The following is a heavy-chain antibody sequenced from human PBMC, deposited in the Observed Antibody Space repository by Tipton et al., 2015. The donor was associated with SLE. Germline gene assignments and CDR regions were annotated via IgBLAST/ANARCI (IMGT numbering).Heavy chain of an antibody. CDR1: GGSISSGSYY. V-gene: IGHV4-61*02. CDR2: IYTSGST. D-gene: IGHD6-13*01. CDR3: ARRGALAAAGVYYYYGMDV. Sequence: TLSLTCTVSGGSISSGSYYWSWIRQPAGKGLEWIGRIYTSGSTNYNPSFKSRITISVETSKNQFSLKLSSVTAADAAVYYCARRGALAAAGVYYYYGMDVWGQGTTVTVSS. J-gene: IGHJ6*02.